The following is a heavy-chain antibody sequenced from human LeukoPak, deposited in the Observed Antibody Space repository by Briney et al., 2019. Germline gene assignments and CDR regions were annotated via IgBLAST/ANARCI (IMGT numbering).Heavy chain of an antibody. J-gene: IGHJ4*02. CDR3: ARDSSSSWYPDY. V-gene: IGHV3-30*04. Sequence: GGSLRLSCSASGFTFSIYAMHWVRQAPGKGLEWVAVISYDGSNKYYADSVKGRFTISRDNSKNTLYLQMNSLRAEDTAVYYCARDSSSSWYPDYWGQGTLVTVSS. CDR1: GFTFSIYA. D-gene: IGHD6-13*01. CDR2: ISYDGSNK.